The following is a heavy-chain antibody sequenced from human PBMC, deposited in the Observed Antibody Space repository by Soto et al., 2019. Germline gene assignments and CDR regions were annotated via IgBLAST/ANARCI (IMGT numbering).Heavy chain of an antibody. D-gene: IGHD6-19*01. CDR2: VFHSGST. J-gene: IGHJ4*02. V-gene: IGHV4-4*02. CDR3: ATATVPGSAFDY. Sequence: QVQLQESGPGLVKPSGTLSLTCAVSGGSISSSNWWTWVRQPPGKGLEWIGEVFHSGSTNYKPYLKSRVPISVDKHTNQISLKLSSVTAADTAVYYCATATVPGSAFDYWGQGTLVTVSS. CDR1: GGSISSSNW.